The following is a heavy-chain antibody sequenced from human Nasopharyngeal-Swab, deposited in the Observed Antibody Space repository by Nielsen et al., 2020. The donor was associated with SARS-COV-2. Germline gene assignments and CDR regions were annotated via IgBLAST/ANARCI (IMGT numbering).Heavy chain of an antibody. CDR1: GFTFSSYA. D-gene: IGHD1-7*01. V-gene: IGHV3-30-3*01. CDR3: ARDLTGTGYYGMDV. J-gene: IGHJ6*02. Sequence: GRSLRLSCAASGFTFSSYAMHWVRQAPGKGLEWVAVISYDGSNKYYADSVKGRFTISRDNSKNTLYLQMNSLRAEDTAVYHCARDLTGTGYYGMDVWGQGTTVTVSS. CDR2: ISYDGSNK.